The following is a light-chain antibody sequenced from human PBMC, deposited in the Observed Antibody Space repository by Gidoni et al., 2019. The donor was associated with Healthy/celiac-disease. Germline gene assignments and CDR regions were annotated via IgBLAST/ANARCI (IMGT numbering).Light chain of an antibody. CDR2: KAS. V-gene: IGKV1-5*03. J-gene: IGKJ2*04. Sequence: IPIAQFPSTLSASVGDRVTITCRASQSISSWLAWYQQKPGKAPKLLIYKASSLESGVPSRFSGSGSGTEFTLTISSLQPDDFATDYCQQYNSYSCSFGQGTKLEIK. CDR3: QQYNSYSCS. CDR1: QSISSW.